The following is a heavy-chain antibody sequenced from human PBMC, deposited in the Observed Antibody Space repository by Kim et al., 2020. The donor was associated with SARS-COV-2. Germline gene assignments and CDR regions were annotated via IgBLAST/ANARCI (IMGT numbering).Heavy chain of an antibody. V-gene: IGHV3-7*01. CDR3: ARDGRRGLLWFGETAASYYGMDV. CDR1: GFTFSSYW. J-gene: IGHJ6*02. D-gene: IGHD3-10*01. Sequence: GGSLRLSCAASGFTFSSYWMSWVRLAPGKGLEWVANIKQDGSEKYYVDSVKGRFTISRDNAKNSLYLQMNSLRAEDTAVYYCARDGRRGLLWFGETAASYYGMDVWGQGTTVTVSS. CDR2: IKQDGSEK.